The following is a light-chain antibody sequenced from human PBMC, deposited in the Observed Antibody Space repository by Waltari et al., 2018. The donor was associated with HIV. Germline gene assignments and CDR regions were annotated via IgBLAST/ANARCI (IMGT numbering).Light chain of an antibody. CDR1: QSLSSNY. CDR2: GAS. V-gene: IGKV3-20*01. Sequence: EIVLTQSPGTLSLSPGERATLSCRASQSLSSNYLAWYQHKPGQAPRLLISGASSRPTGIPDRFSGSGSETDFTLTISRLEPEDFAVYYCQQYGNSGTFGQGTKVEIK. CDR3: QQYGNSGT. J-gene: IGKJ1*01.